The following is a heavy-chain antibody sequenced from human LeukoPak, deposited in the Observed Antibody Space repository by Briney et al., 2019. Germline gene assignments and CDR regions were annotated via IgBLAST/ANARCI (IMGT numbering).Heavy chain of an antibody. CDR2: INSDGSST. Sequence: PGGSLRLSCAASGFTFSSYWMHWVRQAPGKGLVGVSRINSDGSSTSYADSVKGRFTISRDNAKNTLYLQMNSLRAEDTAVYYCASQWLVLAFDIWGQGTMVTVSS. CDR1: GFTFSSYW. D-gene: IGHD6-19*01. J-gene: IGHJ3*02. V-gene: IGHV3-74*01. CDR3: ASQWLVLAFDI.